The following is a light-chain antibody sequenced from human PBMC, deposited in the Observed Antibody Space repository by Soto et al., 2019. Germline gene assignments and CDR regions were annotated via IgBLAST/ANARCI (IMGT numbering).Light chain of an antibody. Sequence: QAVVTQPRSVSGAPGQRVTISCTGTNSNIGAGYEVHWYQQFRGTAPQLLISNNANRPSGVPDRFSGSRSGTSASLAITGLQSEDEADYYCQSFDSSLTGPILGGGTKLTVL. J-gene: IGLJ2*01. CDR1: NSNIGAGYE. CDR2: NNA. CDR3: QSFDSSLTGPI. V-gene: IGLV1-40*01.